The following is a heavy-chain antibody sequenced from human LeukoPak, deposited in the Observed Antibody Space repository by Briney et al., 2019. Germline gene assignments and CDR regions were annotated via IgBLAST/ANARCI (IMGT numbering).Heavy chain of an antibody. J-gene: IGHJ4*02. Sequence: GGSLRLSCTASGFTFSAYWMTWVRQAPGKGLEWVANIKEDGSEKYFVDSVKGRFTISRDNAKNSLYLQMNSLRAEDTAVYYCARDSGWFRFDYWGQGTLVTVSS. CDR1: GFTFSAYW. V-gene: IGHV3-7*01. D-gene: IGHD6-19*01. CDR2: IKEDGSEK. CDR3: ARDSGWFRFDY.